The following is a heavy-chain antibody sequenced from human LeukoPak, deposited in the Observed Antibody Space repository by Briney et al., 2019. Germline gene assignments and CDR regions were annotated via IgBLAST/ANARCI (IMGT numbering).Heavy chain of an antibody. CDR2: VSTDGGSK. Sequence: GGSLRLSCAASGFTFSSYGMHWVRQAPGKGLEWVAVVSTDGGSKYYADFVKGRFTISRDNSKNTLYLQMNSLRAEDTAVYYCAKVNYYESSGYYDYWGQGTLVTVSS. D-gene: IGHD3-22*01. V-gene: IGHV3-30*18. CDR3: AKVNYYESSGYYDY. CDR1: GFTFSSYG. J-gene: IGHJ4*02.